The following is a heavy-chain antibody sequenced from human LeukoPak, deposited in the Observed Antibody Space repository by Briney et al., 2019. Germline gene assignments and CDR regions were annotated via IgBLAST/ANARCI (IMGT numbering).Heavy chain of an antibody. Sequence: ASVKVSCKVSGYTLTELSMHWVRQAPGKGLEWMGGFDPEDGETIYAQKFQGRVTMTEDTSTDTAYMELSSLKSEDTAVYYYSTDLYTGVYAYWGQGTLVTVSS. CDR2: FDPEDGET. D-gene: IGHD4-23*01. V-gene: IGHV1-24*01. CDR1: GYTLTELS. J-gene: IGHJ4*02. CDR3: STDLYTGVYAY.